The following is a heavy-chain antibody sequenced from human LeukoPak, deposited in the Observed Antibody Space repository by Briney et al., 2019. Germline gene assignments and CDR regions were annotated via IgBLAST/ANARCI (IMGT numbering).Heavy chain of an antibody. CDR2: ISGDGRST. CDR3: AAFYYAPAY. CDR1: GFIFRTYW. J-gene: IGHJ4*02. D-gene: IGHD3-10*01. V-gene: IGHV3-74*01. Sequence: PGGSLRLSCAASGFIFRTYWLHWVRHAPGKGLVWVSRISGDGRSTSYADFVKGRFTISRDNAKNTLYLQIHSLRAEDTAVYYCAAFYYAPAYWGQGTLVTVSS.